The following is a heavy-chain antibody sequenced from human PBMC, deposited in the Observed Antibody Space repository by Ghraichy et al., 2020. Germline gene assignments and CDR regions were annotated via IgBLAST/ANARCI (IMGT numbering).Heavy chain of an antibody. D-gene: IGHD5-24*01. CDR1: GGFISSTSYY. Sequence: SQTLSLTCTVSGGFISSTSYYWGWIRQPPGKGLEWIGTIYFSGSTYYNPSLKSRVTISVDTSKNHFSLQLSSVTAADTAVYYCARRLAATSSGFDYWDQGTLVTVSS. J-gene: IGHJ4*02. CDR3: ARRLAATSSGFDY. CDR2: IYFSGST. V-gene: IGHV4-39*02.